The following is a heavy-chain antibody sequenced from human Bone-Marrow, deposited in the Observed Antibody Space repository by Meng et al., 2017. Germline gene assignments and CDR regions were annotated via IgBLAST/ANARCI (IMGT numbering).Heavy chain of an antibody. CDR3: ARENTIFGAYFDY. D-gene: IGHD3-3*01. CDR1: GFTFSSYA. J-gene: IGHJ4*02. CDR2: ISGSGGST. Sequence: LSLTCAASGFTFSSYAMSWVRQAPGKGLEWVSAISGSGGSTYYADSVKGRFTISRDNSKNTLYLQMNSLRAEDTAVYYCARENTIFGAYFDYWGQGTLVTVSS. V-gene: IGHV3-23*01.